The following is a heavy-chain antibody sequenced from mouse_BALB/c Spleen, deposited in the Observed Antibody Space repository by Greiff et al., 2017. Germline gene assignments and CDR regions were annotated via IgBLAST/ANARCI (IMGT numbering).Heavy chain of an antibody. CDR3: ARDGYYEFAY. D-gene: IGHD2-3*01. Sequence: EVKLQESGGGLVQPGGSLKLSCAASGFTFSSYGMSWVRQTPDKRLELVATINSNGGSTYYPDSVKGRFTISRDNAKNTLYLQMSSLKSEDTAMYYCARDGYYEFAYWGQGTLVTVSA. V-gene: IGHV5-6-3*01. CDR2: INSNGGST. CDR1: GFTFSSYG. J-gene: IGHJ3*01.